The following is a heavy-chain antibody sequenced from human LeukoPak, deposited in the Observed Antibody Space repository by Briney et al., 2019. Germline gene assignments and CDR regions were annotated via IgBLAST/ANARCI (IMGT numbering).Heavy chain of an antibody. V-gene: IGHV4-4*07. Sequence: PSETLSLTCTVSGGSISTYYWSWIRQPAGKGLEWIGRIYTSGSTNYNPSLKSRVTISVDTSKNQFSLKLSSVTAADTAVYYCARGGTWFGEFNYWGQGTLVTVSS. CDR3: ARGGTWFGEFNY. CDR1: GGSISTYY. J-gene: IGHJ4*02. D-gene: IGHD3-10*01. CDR2: IYTSGST.